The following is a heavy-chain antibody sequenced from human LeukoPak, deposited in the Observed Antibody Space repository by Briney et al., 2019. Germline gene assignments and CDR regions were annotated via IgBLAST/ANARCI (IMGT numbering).Heavy chain of an antibody. CDR1: GFTFSSYW. J-gene: IGHJ4*02. CDR2: IKQDGSEK. Sequence: SGGSLRLSCAAYGFTFSSYWMSWVRQVPGKGLEWVANIKQDGSEKYYVDSVKGRFTISRDNAKNSLYLQMNSLRAEDTAVYYCARTRFIGPRPHFDYWGQGTLVTVSS. CDR3: ARTRFIGPRPHFDY. V-gene: IGHV3-7*05. D-gene: IGHD6-6*01.